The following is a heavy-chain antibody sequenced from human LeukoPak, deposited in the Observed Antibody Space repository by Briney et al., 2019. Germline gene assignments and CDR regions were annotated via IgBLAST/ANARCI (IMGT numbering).Heavy chain of an antibody. V-gene: IGHV4-4*07. J-gene: IGHJ5*02. CDR1: GGSISSYY. D-gene: IGHD2-2*01. CDR3: ARDKSWGYCSSTSCTRQINWFDP. Sequence: SETLSLTCTVSGGSISSYYWSWIRQPAGRGLEWIGRIYTSGSTNYNPSLKSRVTMSVDTSKNQFSLKLSSVTAAGTAVYYCARDKSWGYCSSTSCTRQINWFDPWGQGTLVTVSS. CDR2: IYTSGST.